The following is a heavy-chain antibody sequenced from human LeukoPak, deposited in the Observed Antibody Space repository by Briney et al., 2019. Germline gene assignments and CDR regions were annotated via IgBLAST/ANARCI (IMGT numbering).Heavy chain of an antibody. Sequence: SETLSLTCTVSGGSISSGGYYWSWIRQHPGKGLEWIGYIYYGGSTYYNPSLKSRVTISVDTSKNQFSLKLSSVTAADTAVYYCARLYGDYVGFYFDYWGQGTLVTVSS. CDR2: IYYGGST. V-gene: IGHV4-31*03. CDR3: ARLYGDYVGFYFDY. J-gene: IGHJ4*02. D-gene: IGHD4-17*01. CDR1: GGSISSGGYY.